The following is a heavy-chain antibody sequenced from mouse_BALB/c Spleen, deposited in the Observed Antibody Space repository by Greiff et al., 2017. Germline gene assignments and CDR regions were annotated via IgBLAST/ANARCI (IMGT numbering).Heavy chain of an antibody. J-gene: IGHJ2*01. D-gene: IGHD2-1*01. CDR2: INPSTGYT. V-gene: IGHV1-7*01. Sequence: VQLQQSGAELAKPGASVKMSCKASGYTFTSYWIHWVKQRPGQGLEWIGYINPSTGYTEYNQKFKDKATLTADKSSSTAFIQLSSLTSEDSAVYYCARGGNYPYYVDDWGQGSTLTVAS. CDR3: ARGGNYPYYVDD. CDR1: GYTFTSYW.